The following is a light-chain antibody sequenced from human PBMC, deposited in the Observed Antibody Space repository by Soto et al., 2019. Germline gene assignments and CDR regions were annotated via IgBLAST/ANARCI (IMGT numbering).Light chain of an antibody. Sequence: EIVLTQSPGTLSLSPGERATLSCRASQSIGGSSLAWYQHRPGQAPRLLLYGAYARAAGVADRFSGSGSGTDFTLTISSVEPEDFAVYYCQQSGTFGPGTKVDIK. J-gene: IGKJ3*01. CDR2: GAY. CDR1: QSIGGSS. CDR3: QQSGT. V-gene: IGKV3-20*01.